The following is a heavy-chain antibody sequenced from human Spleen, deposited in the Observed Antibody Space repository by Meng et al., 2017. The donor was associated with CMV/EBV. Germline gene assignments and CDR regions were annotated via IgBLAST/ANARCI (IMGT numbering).Heavy chain of an antibody. CDR3: ARDFGWLQHDY. Sequence: GESLKISCAASGFTVRTNYMSWVRQAPGKGLESVAIIYIGGGTHHADSVKGRFTISRDNAKNSVYLHMSSLRAEDTAMYYCARDFGWLQHDYWGRGTLVTVSS. D-gene: IGHD5-24*01. J-gene: IGHJ4*02. CDR2: IYIGGGT. CDR1: GFTVRTNY. V-gene: IGHV3-66*01.